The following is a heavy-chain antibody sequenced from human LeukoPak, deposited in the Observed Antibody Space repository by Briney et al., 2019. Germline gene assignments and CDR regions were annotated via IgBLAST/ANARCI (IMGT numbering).Heavy chain of an antibody. Sequence: SETLSLTCTVSGGSINSYWSWIRQPAGKGLEWIGRISGSGTITYNPALQSRLSISIDTSKNQFSLKLMSVTAADTAVYYCARDSGTTGEVKFDPWGQGTLVTVPS. CDR1: GGSINSY. CDR2: ISGSGTI. D-gene: IGHD3-10*01. CDR3: ARDSGTTGEVKFDP. V-gene: IGHV4-4*07. J-gene: IGHJ5*02.